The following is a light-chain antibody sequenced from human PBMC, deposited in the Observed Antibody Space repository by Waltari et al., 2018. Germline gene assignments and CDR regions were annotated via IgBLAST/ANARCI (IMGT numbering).Light chain of an antibody. CDR3: GTWDSSLSGAV. V-gene: IGLV1-51*02. J-gene: IGLJ7*01. CDR2: ETT. CDR1: SSNIGNNY. Sequence: QSVLTQPPSVSAAPGQRVTISCSGGSSNIGNNYVSWYRQFPGTAPKLLIYETTERPPGIPGRFSVSKSGTSATLDITGLQAGDEADYYCGTWDSSLSGAVFGGGTHLTVL.